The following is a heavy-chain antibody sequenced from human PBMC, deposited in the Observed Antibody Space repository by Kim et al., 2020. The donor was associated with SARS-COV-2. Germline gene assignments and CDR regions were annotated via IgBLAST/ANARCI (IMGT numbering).Heavy chain of an antibody. CDR3: VRGDPYYAMDV. CDR1: GFTISKHI. CDR2: ISYDGSNK. V-gene: IGHV3-30*07. Sequence: GGSLRLSCTGSGFTISKHILYWVRQAPGKGLEWVAVISYDGSNKNVADSVKGRFIISRYNSQNTVSLQMNSLRGDDTAVYYCVRGDPYYAMDVWGQGTTV. D-gene: IGHD3-16*01. J-gene: IGHJ6*02.